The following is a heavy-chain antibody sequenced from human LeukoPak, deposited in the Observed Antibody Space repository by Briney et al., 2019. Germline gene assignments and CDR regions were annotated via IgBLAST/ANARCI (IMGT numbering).Heavy chain of an antibody. CDR1: GFTLSSYA. D-gene: IGHD3-22*01. V-gene: IGHV3-23*01. CDR2: IRSSGDRA. Sequence: PGGSLRLSCAASGFTLSSYAMSWVRQAPGKGLEWVSAIRSSGDRAHYADSVKGRFTISRDTSKNTLYLQMNSLRAEDTAVYYCAKYCFGDSDYLYYFDYWGQGTLVTVSS. CDR3: AKYCFGDSDYLYYFDY. J-gene: IGHJ4*02.